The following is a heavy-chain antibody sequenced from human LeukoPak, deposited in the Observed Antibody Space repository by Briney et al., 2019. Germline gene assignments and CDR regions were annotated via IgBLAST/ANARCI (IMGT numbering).Heavy chain of an antibody. Sequence: SETLSLTCAVYGGSFSGYYWSWIRQPPGKGLEWIGEINHSGSTNYNPSLKSRVTISVDTSKNQFSLRLSSVTAADTAVYYCARGHPPNLDVWGQGTTVTVSS. CDR3: ARGHPPNLDV. J-gene: IGHJ6*02. CDR2: INHSGST. CDR1: GGSFSGYY. V-gene: IGHV4-34*01.